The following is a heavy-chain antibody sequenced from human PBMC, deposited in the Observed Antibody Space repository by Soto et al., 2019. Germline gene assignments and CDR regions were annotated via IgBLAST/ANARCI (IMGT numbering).Heavy chain of an antibody. CDR1: GFTFSSYS. V-gene: IGHV3-21*01. CDR3: VRVGVVIPLLNWFDP. J-gene: IGHJ5*02. D-gene: IGHD3-3*01. CDR2: IGSSGGYI. Sequence: EVQLVESGGGLVKPGGSLRLSCAVSGFTFSSYSMNWVRQAPGKGLEWVSSIGSSGGYIYYADSVKGRFTISRDNAKNSLYLQMNSLRAEDTALYFCVRVGVVIPLLNWFDPWGQGTLVTVSS.